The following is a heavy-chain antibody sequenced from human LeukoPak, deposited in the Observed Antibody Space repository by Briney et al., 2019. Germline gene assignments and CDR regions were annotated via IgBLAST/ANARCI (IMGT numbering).Heavy chain of an antibody. CDR1: GFTFSSYA. V-gene: IGHV3-23*01. Sequence: PGGSLRLSCAASGFTFSSYAMSWVRQAPGKGLEWVSAISGSGGSTYYADSVKGRFTISRDNSKNTLYLQMNSLRAEDTAVYYCAKDHSSSWAPRCNWFDPWGQGTLVTVSS. CDR3: AKDHSSSWAPRCNWFDP. CDR2: ISGSGGST. J-gene: IGHJ5*02. D-gene: IGHD6-13*01.